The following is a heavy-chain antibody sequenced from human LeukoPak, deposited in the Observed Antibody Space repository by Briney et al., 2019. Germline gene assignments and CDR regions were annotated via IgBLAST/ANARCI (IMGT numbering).Heavy chain of an antibody. CDR3: ARQTGYSSSSGPRPGEFDY. V-gene: IGHV3-53*04. CDR1: GFAFSSYS. Sequence: GGSLRLSCAASGFAFSSYSMSWVRQAPGKGLEWVSVIYSGGSTYYADSVKGRFTISRHNSKNTLYLQMNSLRAEDTAVYYCARQTGYSSSSGPRPGEFDYWGQGTLVTVSS. J-gene: IGHJ4*02. D-gene: IGHD6-6*01. CDR2: IYSGGST.